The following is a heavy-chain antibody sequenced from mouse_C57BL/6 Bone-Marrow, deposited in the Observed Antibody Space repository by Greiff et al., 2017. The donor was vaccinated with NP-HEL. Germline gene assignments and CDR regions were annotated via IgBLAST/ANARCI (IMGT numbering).Heavy chain of an antibody. CDR3: ARRELRVWFAY. Sequence: QVQLQQSGAELMKPGASVKLSCKATGYTFTGYWIEWVKQRPGHGLEWIGEILPGSGSTNYNEKFKGKATFTADKSSNTAYMQLSSLTTEDSAIYYCARRELRVWFAYWGQGTLVTVSA. J-gene: IGHJ3*01. CDR2: ILPGSGST. V-gene: IGHV1-9*01. D-gene: IGHD2-4*01. CDR1: GYTFTGYW.